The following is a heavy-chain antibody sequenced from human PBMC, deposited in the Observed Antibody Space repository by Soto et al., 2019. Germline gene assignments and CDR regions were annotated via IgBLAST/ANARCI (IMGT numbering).Heavy chain of an antibody. CDR1: GGSISSYY. D-gene: IGHD3-10*01. J-gene: IGHJ6*02. Sequence: SETLSLTCTVSGGSISSYYWSWIRQPPGKGLEWIGYIYYSGSTNYNPSLKSRVTISVDTSKNQFSLKLSSVTAADTAVYYCARNYGSGSSNYYYGTDVWGQGTTVTVSS. CDR3: ARNYGSGSSNYYYGTDV. V-gene: IGHV4-59*01. CDR2: IYYSGST.